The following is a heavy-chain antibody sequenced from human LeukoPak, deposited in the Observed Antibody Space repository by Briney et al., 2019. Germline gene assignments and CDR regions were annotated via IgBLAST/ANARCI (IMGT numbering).Heavy chain of an antibody. D-gene: IGHD3-3*01. CDR2: VYYSVST. J-gene: IGHJ6*03. Sequence: PSETLSLTCTVSGASISSYYWTWVRQAPGKGLEWIGYVYYSVSTNYNPSLKSRVSISQDTSKNQVSLTLNSVTAADTAVYYCARQESGPYHYMDVWGRGTAVTVSS. CDR3: ARQESGPYHYMDV. CDR1: GASISSYY. V-gene: IGHV4-59*08.